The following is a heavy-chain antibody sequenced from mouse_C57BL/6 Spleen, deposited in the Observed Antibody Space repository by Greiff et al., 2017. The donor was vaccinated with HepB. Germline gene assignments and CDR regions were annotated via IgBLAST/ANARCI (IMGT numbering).Heavy chain of an antibody. CDR1: GYTFTSYW. V-gene: IGHV1-55*01. Sequence: QVQLQQPGAELVKPGASVKMSCKASGYTFTSYWITWVKQRPGQGLEWIGDIYPGSGSTNYNEKFKSKATLTVDTSSSTAYMQLGSLTSEDSAVYYCARGGYDEEYFDVWGTGTTVTVSS. CDR2: IYPGSGST. J-gene: IGHJ1*03. CDR3: ARGGYDEEYFDV. D-gene: IGHD2-2*01.